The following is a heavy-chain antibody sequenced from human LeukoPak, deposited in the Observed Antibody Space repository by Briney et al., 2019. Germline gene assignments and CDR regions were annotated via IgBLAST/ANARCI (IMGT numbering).Heavy chain of an antibody. CDR2: IIPIFGTA. Sequence: SVKVSCKASGYTFTIYDISWVRQAPGQGLEWMGGIIPIFGTANYAQKFQGRVTITADESTSTAYMELSSLRSEDTAVYYCARVLITMVRGAIYPLWFDPWGQGTLVTVSS. D-gene: IGHD3-10*01. CDR1: GYTFTIYD. CDR3: ARVLITMVRGAIYPLWFDP. V-gene: IGHV1-69*13. J-gene: IGHJ5*02.